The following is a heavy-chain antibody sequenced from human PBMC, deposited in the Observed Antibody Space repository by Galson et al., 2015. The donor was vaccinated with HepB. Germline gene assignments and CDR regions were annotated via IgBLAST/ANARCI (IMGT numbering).Heavy chain of an antibody. J-gene: IGHJ4*02. CDR3: AKDTGGKYNDFWSGYFAYFDY. CDR2: ITWNSGNV. D-gene: IGHD3-3*01. CDR1: GFNFDDYA. V-gene: IGHV3-9*01. Sequence: SLRLSCATSGFNFDDYAMSWVRQAPGEGLEWVSGITWNSGNVAYSDSVRGRFTISRDNAKNSLYLKMSSVRAEDTALYFCAKDTGGKYNDFWSGYFAYFDYWGQGALVTVSS.